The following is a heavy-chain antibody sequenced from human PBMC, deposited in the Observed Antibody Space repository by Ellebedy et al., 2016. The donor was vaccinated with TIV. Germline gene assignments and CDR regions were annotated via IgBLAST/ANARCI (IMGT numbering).Heavy chain of an antibody. CDR1: GGSFSSYY. CDR3: ARGWRVATMGGYYYYYYGMDV. Sequence: GSLRLSCTVSGGSFSSYYLSWIPQPPGKGLEWIGYIYYSGSTNYNPSLKSRVTISVDTSKNQFSLKLSSVTAADTAVYYCARGWRVATMGGYYYYYYGMDVWGQGTTVTVSS. CDR2: IYYSGST. V-gene: IGHV4-59*01. D-gene: IGHD5-12*01. J-gene: IGHJ6*02.